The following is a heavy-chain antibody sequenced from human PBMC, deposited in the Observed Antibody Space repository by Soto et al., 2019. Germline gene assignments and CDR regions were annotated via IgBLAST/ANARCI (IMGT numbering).Heavy chain of an antibody. CDR3: AKGTSIVGATRRGYFDY. CDR1: GFTFSSYG. D-gene: IGHD1-26*01. J-gene: IGHJ4*02. CDR2: ISYDGSNK. V-gene: IGHV3-30*18. Sequence: HPGGSLRLSCAASGFTFSSYGMHWVRQAPGRGLEWVAVISYDGSNKYYADSVKGRFTISRDNSKNTLYLQMNSLRAEDTVVYYCAKGTSIVGATRRGYFDYWGQGILVTVSS.